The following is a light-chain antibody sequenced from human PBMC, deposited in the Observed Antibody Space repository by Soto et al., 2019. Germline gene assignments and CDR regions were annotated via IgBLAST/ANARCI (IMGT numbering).Light chain of an antibody. CDR3: HQSYDTPST. V-gene: IGKV1-39*01. J-gene: IGKJ1*01. Sequence: DIQMTQSPSSLSASVGDRVTITCRASQRVSTYLNWYQHKPGKAPRLLIFSTSTLQSGVPSRFSGSGSGTDFTLTISSLQPEDFATYYCHQSYDTPSTFGQGTNVEVK. CDR1: QRVSTY. CDR2: STS.